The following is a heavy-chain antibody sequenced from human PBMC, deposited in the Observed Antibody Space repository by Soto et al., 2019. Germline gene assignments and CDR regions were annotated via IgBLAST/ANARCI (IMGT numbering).Heavy chain of an antibody. V-gene: IGHV3-30*03. Sequence: HPGGSLRLSCVASGFTFSDYGMHWVRQTPGEGLQWVAVISSDGRDEHYADSVRGRFIVSRDNSKNTVYLQMSSLRPEDTAVYSCARQEGGSYFDFWGRGTLVTVSS. CDR2: ISSDGRDE. D-gene: IGHD1-26*01. J-gene: IGHJ4*01. CDR3: ARQEGGSYFDF. CDR1: GFTFSDYG.